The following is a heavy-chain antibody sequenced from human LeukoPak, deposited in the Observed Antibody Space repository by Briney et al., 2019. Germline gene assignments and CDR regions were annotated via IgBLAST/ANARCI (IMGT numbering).Heavy chain of an antibody. V-gene: IGHV3-7*03. CDR3: AKEGRSLQTY. Sequence: GGSLRLSCAASGFSVSSDYMSWVRLAPGKGLEWVANIKEDGTETYYVDSVKGRFTISRDNAKNSLYLQMNSLRVEDTAVYYCAKEGRSLQTYWGQGTLVTVSS. D-gene: IGHD5-24*01. CDR1: GFSVSSDY. CDR2: IKEDGTET. J-gene: IGHJ4*02.